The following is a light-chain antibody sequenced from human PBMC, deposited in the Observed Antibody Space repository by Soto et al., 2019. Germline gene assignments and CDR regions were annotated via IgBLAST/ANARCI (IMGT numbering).Light chain of an antibody. V-gene: IGLV7-46*01. Sequence: QAVVTQEPSLIVSPGGTVTLTFGSSTGAVTSGHYPHWFQQKPDQAPRTLIYDTSIKHSWTPARFSGSLLGGKAALTLSGAQPADEADYYCLLYYSETVVFGGGTKLTVL. CDR1: TGAVTSGHY. CDR2: DTS. J-gene: IGLJ2*01. CDR3: LLYYSETVV.